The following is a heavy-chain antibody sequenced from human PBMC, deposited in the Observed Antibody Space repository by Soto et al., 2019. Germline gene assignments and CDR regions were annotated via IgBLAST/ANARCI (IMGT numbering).Heavy chain of an antibody. J-gene: IGHJ4*02. CDR3: ANLGHSSSSSVYC. D-gene: IGHD6-6*01. CDR1: GFTFSSYA. V-gene: IGHV3-23*01. CDR2: ISGSGGST. Sequence: GGSLRLSCAASGFTFSSYAMSWVRQAPGKGLEWVSAISGSGGSTYYTDSVKGRFTISRDNSKNTLYLQMNSLRAEDTAVYYCANLGHSSSSSVYCWGQGTLVTVSS.